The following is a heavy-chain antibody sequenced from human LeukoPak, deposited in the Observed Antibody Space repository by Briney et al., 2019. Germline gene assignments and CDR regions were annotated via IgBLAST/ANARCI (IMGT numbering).Heavy chain of an antibody. CDR2: ISANNGNT. V-gene: IGHV1-18*01. J-gene: IGHJ4*02. D-gene: IGHD6-25*01. Sequence: ASVKVSCKASGYTFTSYGISWVRQAPGQGLEWMGWISANNGNTNYAQKFQGRVTMTTDTSTSTAYMELRSLRSDDTAVYYCARDEAVSRIVAAGYDYWGQGTLVTVSS. CDR3: ARDEAVSRIVAAGYDY. CDR1: GYTFTSYG.